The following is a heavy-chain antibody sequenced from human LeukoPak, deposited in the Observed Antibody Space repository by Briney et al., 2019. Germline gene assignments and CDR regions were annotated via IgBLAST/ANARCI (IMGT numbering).Heavy chain of an antibody. CDR2: ISYDGSNK. Sequence: PGRSLRLSCAASGFTFSSYAMHWVRQAPGKGLEWVAVISYDGSNKYYADSVKGRFTISRDNAKNSLYLQMNSLRAEDTAVYYCAREVIAAALLYYFDYWGQGTLVTVSS. CDR1: GFTFSSYA. D-gene: IGHD6-13*01. V-gene: IGHV3-30-3*01. CDR3: AREVIAAALLYYFDY. J-gene: IGHJ4*02.